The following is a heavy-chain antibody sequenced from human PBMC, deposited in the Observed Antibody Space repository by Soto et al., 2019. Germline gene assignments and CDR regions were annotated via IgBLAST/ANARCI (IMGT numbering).Heavy chain of an antibody. D-gene: IGHD2-2*02. CDR1: GFTFSSYW. CDR2: ISSSSSYI. V-gene: IGHV3-21*01. CDR3: AVDGCSSTSCYRDY. J-gene: IGHJ4*02. Sequence: EVQLVESGGGLVQPGGSLRLSCAASGFTFSSYWMSWVRQAPGKGLEWISSISSSSSYIYYADSVKGRFTISRDNAKNSLYLQMNSLRAEDTAVYYCAVDGCSSTSCYRDYWGQGTLVTVSS.